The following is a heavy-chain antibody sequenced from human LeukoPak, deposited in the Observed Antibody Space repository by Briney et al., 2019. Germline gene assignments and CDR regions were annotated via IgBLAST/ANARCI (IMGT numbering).Heavy chain of an antibody. Sequence: SETLSLTCAVSGYSISSDYHWGWIRQPPGKGLEWIGSIYHSGSTYYNPSLKSRVTISVDTSKNQFSLKLSSVTAADTAVYYCASRRYFDWLFDYWGQGTLVTVSS. D-gene: IGHD3-9*01. CDR3: ASRRYFDWLFDY. J-gene: IGHJ4*02. CDR1: GYSISSDYH. CDR2: IYHSGST. V-gene: IGHV4-38-2*01.